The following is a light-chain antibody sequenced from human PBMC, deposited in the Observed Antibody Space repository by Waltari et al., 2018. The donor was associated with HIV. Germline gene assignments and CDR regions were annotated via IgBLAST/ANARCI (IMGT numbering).Light chain of an antibody. CDR1: SSNIGRNY. CDR3: ATWDDSLSGLWV. J-gene: IGLJ3*02. CDR2: RNN. V-gene: IGLV1-47*01. Sequence: QSVLIRPPSASGTPGQRVTISCSGSSSNIGRNYVYWSQQLPGTAPKLLTYRNNQRPSGVPYRFSGSKSGTSASLAISGLRSEDEADYYCATWDDSLSGLWVFGGGTKLTVL.